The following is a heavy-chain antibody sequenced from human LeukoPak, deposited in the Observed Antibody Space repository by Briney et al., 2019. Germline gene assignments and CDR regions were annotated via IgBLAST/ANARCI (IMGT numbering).Heavy chain of an antibody. V-gene: IGHV4-59*08. CDR2: IYYSGST. J-gene: IGHJ4*02. CDR1: GGSISTYY. D-gene: IGHD6-19*01. CDR3: ARQVGYSSGWYIY. Sequence: SETLSLTCTVSGGSISTYYWSWIRQPPGKGLEWIGHIYYSGSTNYNPSLKSRVTISVDTSNNQFSLRLTSVTAADTAVYYCARQVGYSSGWYIYWGQGTLVTVSS.